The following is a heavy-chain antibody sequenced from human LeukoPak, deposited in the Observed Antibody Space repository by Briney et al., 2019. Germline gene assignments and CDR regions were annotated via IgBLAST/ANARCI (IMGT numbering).Heavy chain of an antibody. V-gene: IGHV4-34*01. Sequence: SETLSLTCAVYGGSFSGYYWSWIRQPPGKGLEWIGEINHSGSTNYNPSLKSRVTLSVDTSKNHFSLKLSSVTAADTAVYYCATDETPDAFNFWGQGTMVTVSS. J-gene: IGHJ3*01. CDR3: ATDETPDAFNF. CDR1: GGSFSGYY. D-gene: IGHD2-15*01. CDR2: INHSGST.